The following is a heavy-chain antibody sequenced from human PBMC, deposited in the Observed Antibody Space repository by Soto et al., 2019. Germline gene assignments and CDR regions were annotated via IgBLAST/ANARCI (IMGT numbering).Heavy chain of an antibody. Sequence: GGSLRLSCAASGFTFSSYGMHWVRQAPGKGLEWVAVISYDGSNKYYADSVKGRFTISRDNSKNTLYLQMISLRAEDTAVYYCAKDLGDGDSVGEYGMDVWGQGTTVTVSS. J-gene: IGHJ6*02. CDR2: ISYDGSNK. D-gene: IGHD4-17*01. CDR3: AKDLGDGDSVGEYGMDV. V-gene: IGHV3-30*18. CDR1: GFTFSSYG.